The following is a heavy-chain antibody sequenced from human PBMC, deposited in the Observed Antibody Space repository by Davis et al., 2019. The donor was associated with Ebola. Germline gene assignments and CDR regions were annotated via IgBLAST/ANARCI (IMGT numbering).Heavy chain of an antibody. D-gene: IGHD2-15*01. V-gene: IGHV3-20*04. CDR3: ARDERWWAH. CDR2: INWNGGSA. Sequence: GESLKISCAASGFVFNDYGISWVRQAPGKGLEWISGINWNGGSAAYADSVRGRFTISRDNAKNSVHLQMNSLRAEDTAMYYCARDERWWAHWGQGTLVTVSS. CDR1: GFVFNDYG. J-gene: IGHJ4*02.